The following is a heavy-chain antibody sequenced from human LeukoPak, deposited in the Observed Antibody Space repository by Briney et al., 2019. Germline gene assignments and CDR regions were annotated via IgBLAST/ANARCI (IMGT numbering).Heavy chain of an antibody. CDR3: ARDHAYRADY. V-gene: IGHV3-7*01. Sequence: PGGSLRLSCAASGFTFSNDCMCWVRQAPGKGLEWVANINQDESKKYYADSVKGRFTISRDNAKNSLYLQMSSLTAEDTAIYYCARDHAYRADYGGQGTRVTVSS. CDR2: INQDESKK. CDR1: GFTFSNDC. D-gene: IGHD2-2*01. J-gene: IGHJ4*02.